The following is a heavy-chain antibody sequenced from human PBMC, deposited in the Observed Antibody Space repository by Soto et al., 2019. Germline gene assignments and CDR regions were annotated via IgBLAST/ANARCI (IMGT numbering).Heavy chain of an antibody. CDR2: IYYGGST. J-gene: IGHJ5*02. D-gene: IGHD3-16*02. Sequence: SETLSLTCAVSGGSISSGDYSWNCIRQPPGKGLEWIGYIYYGGSTYYNPSLKSRVTISVDTSKNQFSLKLSSVTAADTAVYYCARVCTITFGGVIVISNNWFDPWGQGTLVTVSS. CDR3: ARVCTITFGGVIVISNNWFDP. V-gene: IGHV4-30-2*05. CDR1: GGSISSGDYS.